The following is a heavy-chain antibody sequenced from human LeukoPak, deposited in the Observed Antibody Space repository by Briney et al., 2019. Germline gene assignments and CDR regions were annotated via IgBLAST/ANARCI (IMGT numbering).Heavy chain of an antibody. CDR3: ARASQELLFPPPFDY. Sequence: GGSLRLSCAASGFTVSSNYMSWVRQAPGKGLEWVSVIYSGGSTYYADSVKGRFTISRHNSKNTLYLQMNSLRAEDTAMYYCARASQELLFPPPFDYWGQGTLVTVSS. CDR1: GFTVSSNY. V-gene: IGHV3-53*04. J-gene: IGHJ4*02. CDR2: IYSGGST. D-gene: IGHD1-26*01.